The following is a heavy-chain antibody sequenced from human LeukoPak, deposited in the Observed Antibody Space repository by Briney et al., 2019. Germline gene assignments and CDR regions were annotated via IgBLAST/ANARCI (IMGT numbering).Heavy chain of an antibody. D-gene: IGHD3-22*01. Sequence: PSETLSLTCTVSGGSISSSSYYWGWIRQPPGKGLEWIGSIYYSGSTYYNPSLKSRVTISVDTSKSQFSLKLSSVTASDMAVYYCARLHPITVIVVAWGQGTLVTVSS. CDR1: GGSISSSSYY. CDR3: ARLHPITVIVVA. V-gene: IGHV4-39*01. CDR2: IYYSGST. J-gene: IGHJ4*02.